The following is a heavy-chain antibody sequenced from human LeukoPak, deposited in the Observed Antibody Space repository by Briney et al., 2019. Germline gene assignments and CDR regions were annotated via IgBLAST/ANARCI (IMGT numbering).Heavy chain of an antibody. CDR3: ARQLGVGDY. Sequence: GGSLRLSCAASGFSLRDHYMTWIRQAPGKGLDWVAYISSSGSSIFYADSVKGRFTISRDNAKNSLYLQMNSLRAEDTAVYYCARQLGVGDYWGQGTLVTVSS. CDR1: GFSLRDHY. D-gene: IGHD1-1*01. V-gene: IGHV3-11*01. CDR2: ISSSGSSI. J-gene: IGHJ4*02.